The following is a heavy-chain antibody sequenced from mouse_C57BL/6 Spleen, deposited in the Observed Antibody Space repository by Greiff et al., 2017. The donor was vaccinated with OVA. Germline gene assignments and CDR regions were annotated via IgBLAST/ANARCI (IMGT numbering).Heavy chain of an antibody. J-gene: IGHJ4*01. D-gene: IGHD2-4*01. Sequence: QVQLQQSGAELMKPGASVKLSCKATGYTFTGYWIEWVKQRPGHGLEWIGEILPGSGSTNYNEKLKGKATFTADKSSKPAYMQLSSLTTDDSAIYYCARWMITRGFRYAMDYWGQGTSVTVSS. V-gene: IGHV1-9*01. CDR2: ILPGSGST. CDR1: GYTFTGYW. CDR3: ARWMITRGFRYAMDY.